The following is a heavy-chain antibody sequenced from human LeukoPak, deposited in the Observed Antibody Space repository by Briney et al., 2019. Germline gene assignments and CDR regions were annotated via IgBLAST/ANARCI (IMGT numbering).Heavy chain of an antibody. V-gene: IGHV4-61*09. CDR3: ARGGQWLVDC. J-gene: IGHJ4*02. Sequence: SETLSLTCSVSGGSINGGSYYWSWIRQPAGKPLEWIGHIFTTGSTSYNPSLRTRVTISEDSSKDQFSLNLSSVTAADTAVYYCARGGQWLVDCWGQGTLVTVSS. CDR2: IFTTGST. CDR1: GGSINGGSYY. D-gene: IGHD6-19*01.